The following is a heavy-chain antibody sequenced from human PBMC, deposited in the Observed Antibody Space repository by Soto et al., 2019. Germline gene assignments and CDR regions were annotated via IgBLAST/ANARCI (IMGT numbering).Heavy chain of an antibody. D-gene: IGHD4-17*01. CDR3: ARGRDRDTVTTFDY. CDR2: IHGSGGSA. CDR1: GFTFGSYA. Sequence: EVQLLESGGGLLQRGGSLRLSCAASGFTFGSYAMNWVRQAPGKGLEWVSVIHGSGGSAYYADSVKGRFTISRDNSKNTLFLQMNSLRVEDTAIYFCARGRDRDTVTTFDYWGQGALVTVSP. J-gene: IGHJ4*02. V-gene: IGHV3-23*01.